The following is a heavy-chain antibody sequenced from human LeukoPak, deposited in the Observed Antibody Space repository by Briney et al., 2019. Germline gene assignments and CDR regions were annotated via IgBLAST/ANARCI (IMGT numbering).Heavy chain of an antibody. V-gene: IGHV4-31*03. CDR2: IYYSGST. CDR1: GGSISSGGNY. J-gene: IGHJ5*02. D-gene: IGHD3-10*01. CDR3: ARAPPYYSWFDP. Sequence: PSQTLSLTCTVSGGSISSGGNYWSWIRQHPGKGLEWIGYIYYSGSTYYNPSLKSRVTISVDTSKNQFSLKLSSVTAADTAVYYCARAPPYYSWFDPWGQGTLVTVSS.